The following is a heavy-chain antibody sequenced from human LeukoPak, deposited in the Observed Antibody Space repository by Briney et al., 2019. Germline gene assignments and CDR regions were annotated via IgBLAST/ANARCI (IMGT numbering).Heavy chain of an antibody. CDR1: GGSFSGYY. D-gene: IGHD3-22*01. V-gene: IGHV4-34*01. J-gene: IGHJ5*02. Sequence: PSETLSLTCAVYGGSFSGYYWSWIRQPPGKGLEWIGEINHSGSTNYNPSLKSRVTISVDTSKNQFSLKLSSVTAADTAVYYCARARYYDSSGYPRGNWFDPWGQGTLVTVSS. CDR3: ARARYYDSSGYPRGNWFDP. CDR2: INHSGST.